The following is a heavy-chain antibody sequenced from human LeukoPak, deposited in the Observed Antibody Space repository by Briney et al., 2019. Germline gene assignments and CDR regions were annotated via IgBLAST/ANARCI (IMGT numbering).Heavy chain of an antibody. J-gene: IGHJ6*02. CDR3: ARDLEPIVATILGSYYGMDV. CDR2: IIPILGIA. D-gene: IGHD5-12*01. V-gene: IGHV1-69*04. Sequence: SVKVSCKASGGTFSSYAISWVRQAPGQGLEWMGRIIPILGIANYAQKFQGRVTITADKSTSTAYMELSSLRSEDTAAYYCARDLEPIVATILGSYYGMDVWGQGTTVTVSS. CDR1: GGTFSSYA.